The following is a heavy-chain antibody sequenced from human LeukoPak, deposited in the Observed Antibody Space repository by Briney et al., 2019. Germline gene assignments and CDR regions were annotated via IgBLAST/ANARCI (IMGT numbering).Heavy chain of an antibody. J-gene: IGHJ4*01. Sequence: GGSLRLSCAASGFTFSNSAMSWVRQAPGKGLEWVSTLSGSGITTYYADSVKGRFTISRANSKNTLYLQMNTLRAEDSALYYCAKGIYSSGWSYFDYWGHGTLVTVSS. CDR3: AKGIYSSGWSYFDY. D-gene: IGHD6-19*01. CDR1: GFTFSNSA. CDR2: LSGSGITT. V-gene: IGHV3-23*01.